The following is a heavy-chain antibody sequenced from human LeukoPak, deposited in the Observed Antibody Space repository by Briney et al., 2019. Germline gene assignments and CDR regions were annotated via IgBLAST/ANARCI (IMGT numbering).Heavy chain of an antibody. D-gene: IGHD3-22*01. CDR1: GFTFSSYW. V-gene: IGHV3-74*01. J-gene: IGHJ4*02. CDR3: ARPGHDSSGYYPFDY. CDR2: INSDGSST. Sequence: GGSLRLSCAASGFTFSSYWMHWVRQAPGKGLVWVSRINSDGSSTSYADSVKGRFTISRDNAKNSLYLQMNSLRAEDTAVYYCARPGHDSSGYYPFDYWGQGTLVTVSS.